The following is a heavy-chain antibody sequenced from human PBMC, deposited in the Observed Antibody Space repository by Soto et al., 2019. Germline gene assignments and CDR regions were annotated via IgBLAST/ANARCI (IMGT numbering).Heavy chain of an antibody. CDR3: ARDPVYYDILTGYSLGAHYGMDV. Sequence: GGSLRLSCAASGFTFSSYAMSWVRQAPGKGLEWVSAISGSGGSTYYADSVKGRFTISRDNSKNTLYLQMNSLRAEDTAVYYWARDPVYYDILTGYSLGAHYGMDVWGQGTTVTVSS. CDR2: ISGSGGST. D-gene: IGHD3-9*01. J-gene: IGHJ6*02. CDR1: GFTFSSYA. V-gene: IGHV3-23*01.